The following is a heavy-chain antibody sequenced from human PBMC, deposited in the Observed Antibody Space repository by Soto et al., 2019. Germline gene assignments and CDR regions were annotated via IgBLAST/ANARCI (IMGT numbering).Heavy chain of an antibody. V-gene: IGHV4-4*02. J-gene: IGHJ4*02. CDR3: ARVDPPFYLRCFDD. D-gene: IGHD4-17*01. Sequence: QVQLQESGPGLVKPSGTLSLTCAVSGGSISSSNWWSWVRQPPGKGLEWIGEIYHSGSTNYNPSLKSRVTIAVDKSTNQSSLKLTSVTAADTAVYYCARVDPPFYLRCFDDWGQGTLVTVSS. CDR2: IYHSGST. CDR1: GGSISSSNW.